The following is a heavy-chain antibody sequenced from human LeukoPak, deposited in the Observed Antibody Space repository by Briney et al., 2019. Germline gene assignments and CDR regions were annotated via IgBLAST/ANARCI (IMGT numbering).Heavy chain of an antibody. J-gene: IGHJ4*02. Sequence: KPSETLSLTCTVSGGSISSYYWSWIRQPAGKGLEWSGRIYTSGSTNYNPSLKSRVTMSVDTSKNQFSLKLSSLTDANTAVYYCARGDGRRGSGSFFYWGQGTLVTVSS. CDR3: ARGDGRRGSGSFFY. CDR2: IYTSGST. D-gene: IGHD3-10*01. V-gene: IGHV4-4*07. CDR1: GGSISSYY.